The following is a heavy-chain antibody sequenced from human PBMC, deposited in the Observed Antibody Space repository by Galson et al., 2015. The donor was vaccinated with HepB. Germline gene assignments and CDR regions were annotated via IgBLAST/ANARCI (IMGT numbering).Heavy chain of an antibody. D-gene: IGHD4-11*01. CDR3: VREVVGANSKSFEY. CDR2: VNPSSGST. J-gene: IGHJ4*02. Sequence: TTYYMHWVRQAPVHGLEWMGGVNPSSGSTRYAQKLQGRVTMTRDTSTSTVYMELSSLRSEDTAVYYCVREVVGANSKSFEYWGRGTLVTVSA. CDR1: TTYY. V-gene: IGHV1-46*03.